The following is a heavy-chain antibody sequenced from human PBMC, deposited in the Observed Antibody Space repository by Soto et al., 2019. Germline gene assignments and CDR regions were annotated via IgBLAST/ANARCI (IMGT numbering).Heavy chain of an antibody. CDR2: FYNSGSV. CDR1: GGSISSGGYY. Sequence: SETLSLTCTVSGGSISSGGYYWNWIRQHPGKGLEWVGYFYNSGSVFYNPSLKSRVTISVDTSKNQFSLKLISVTAADTAVYYCARGAVTNLYYYYYGMDVWGQGTTVTVSS. CDR3: ARGAVTNLYYYYYGMDV. J-gene: IGHJ6*02. V-gene: IGHV4-31*03. D-gene: IGHD4-4*01.